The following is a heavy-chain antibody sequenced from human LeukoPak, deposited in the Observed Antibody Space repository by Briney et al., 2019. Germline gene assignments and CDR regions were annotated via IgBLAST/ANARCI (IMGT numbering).Heavy chain of an antibody. D-gene: IGHD2-15*01. CDR1: GFTFGSYV. V-gene: IGHV3-23*01. J-gene: IGHJ4*02. CDR2: ISGDGGT. Sequence: GGSLRLSCAASGFTFGSYVMSWVRQAPGKGPEWVSAISGDGGTYYADSVKGRFTISGDNSKNTLYLQMNSLGGEDTALYYCARYCGAASCYSGFDYWGQGTLVTVAS. CDR3: ARYCGAASCYSGFDY.